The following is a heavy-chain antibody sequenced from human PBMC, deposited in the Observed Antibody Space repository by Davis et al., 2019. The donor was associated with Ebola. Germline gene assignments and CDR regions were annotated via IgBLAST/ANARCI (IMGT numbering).Heavy chain of an antibody. CDR2: IGGGGVST. Sequence: GESLKISCAASGFTFSSYGMHWVRQAPGKGLEWVASIGGGGVSTYYADSVKGRFSISRDNARNTLYLQMNSLRAEDTAIYYCAKDSRGYYQPIDCWGQGTLVTVSS. D-gene: IGHD3-3*01. CDR1: GFTFSSYG. V-gene: IGHV3-23*01. CDR3: AKDSRGYYQPIDC. J-gene: IGHJ4*02.